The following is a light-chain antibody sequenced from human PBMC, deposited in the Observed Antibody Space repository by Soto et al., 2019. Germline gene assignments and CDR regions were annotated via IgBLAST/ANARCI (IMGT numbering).Light chain of an antibody. V-gene: IGKV1-39*01. Sequence: DIQVTQSPSSLSASVGDRVTITCRASLTIGDSLNWYQQKAGKPPTLLIYGASALQSGVPSRFSGSGSGTDFTLTISNMQREDFATYCCLQTYSRPRTFGQGTKVDIK. CDR3: LQTYSRPRT. J-gene: IGKJ1*01. CDR1: LTIGDS. CDR2: GAS.